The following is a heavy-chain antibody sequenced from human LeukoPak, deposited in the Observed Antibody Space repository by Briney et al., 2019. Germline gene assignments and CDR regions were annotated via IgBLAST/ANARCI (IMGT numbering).Heavy chain of an antibody. J-gene: IGHJ4*02. Sequence: GGSLRLSCTASGFTFSSYSMNWVRQAPGKGLEWVSSISSSSSYIYYADSMKGRFTISRDNAKNSLYLEIHSLRAEDTAVYYCAREDYGDLYFDFWGQGTLVTVSS. CDR2: ISSSSSYI. D-gene: IGHD4-17*01. CDR1: GFTFSSYS. V-gene: IGHV3-21*01. CDR3: AREDYGDLYFDF.